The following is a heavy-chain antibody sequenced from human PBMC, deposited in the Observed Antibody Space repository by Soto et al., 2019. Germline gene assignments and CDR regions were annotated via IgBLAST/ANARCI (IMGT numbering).Heavy chain of an antibody. D-gene: IGHD1-1*01. CDR3: ARDLGTGTDY. V-gene: IGHV4-4*02. Sequence: QVQLQESGPGLVKPSGTLSLTCAVSGDSITNSNWWSWVRQAPGKGLEWIAEIYHSGATTYNPSLKSRATISVDPSNNHFSLKLTSVTAADTAVYFCARDLGTGTDYWGQGTLVTVAS. CDR2: IYHSGAT. CDR1: GDSITNSNW. J-gene: IGHJ4*02.